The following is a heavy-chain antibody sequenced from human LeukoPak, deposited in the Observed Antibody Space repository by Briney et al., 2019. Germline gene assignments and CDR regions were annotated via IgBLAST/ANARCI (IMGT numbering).Heavy chain of an antibody. Sequence: GASVKVSCKASGYTFTGYYMHWVRQAPGQGLEWMRWINPNSGGTNYAQKFQGRVTMTRDTSISTAYMELSRLRSDDTAVYYCAREHSSSGPPGYWGQGTLVTVSS. CDR3: AREHSSSGPPGY. D-gene: IGHD3-22*01. V-gene: IGHV1-2*02. CDR1: GYTFTGYY. J-gene: IGHJ4*02. CDR2: INPNSGGT.